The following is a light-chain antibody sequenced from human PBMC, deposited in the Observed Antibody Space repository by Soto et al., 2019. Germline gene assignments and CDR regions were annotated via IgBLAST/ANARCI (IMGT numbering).Light chain of an antibody. V-gene: IGKV1-27*01. CDR2: AAS. Sequence: DIQVTQFPSSLSASVGDRVTITCRASQAIGNYLAWYQQEPGKVPKLLIYAASTLQSGVPSRFSGSRSGTDFTLTVSSLQPEDVATYYCQKYNGVPLTFGPGTKVDIK. J-gene: IGKJ3*01. CDR3: QKYNGVPLT. CDR1: QAIGNY.